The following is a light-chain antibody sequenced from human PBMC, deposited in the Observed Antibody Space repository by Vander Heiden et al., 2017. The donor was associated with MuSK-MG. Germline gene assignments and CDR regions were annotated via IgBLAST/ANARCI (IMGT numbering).Light chain of an antibody. CDR3: SSCSGIKSVV. CDR2: EIN. J-gene: IGLJ2*01. Sequence: QSALTQPPSASASLGASVTISCTGTSSDVGGYIYVSWYQLHPGKAPKLIIFEINKRPSGVPERFSGSRSGNTASLTVSGLQAEDEADYLCSSCSGIKSVVFGGGTKLTVL. V-gene: IGLV2-8*01. CDR1: SSDVGGYIY.